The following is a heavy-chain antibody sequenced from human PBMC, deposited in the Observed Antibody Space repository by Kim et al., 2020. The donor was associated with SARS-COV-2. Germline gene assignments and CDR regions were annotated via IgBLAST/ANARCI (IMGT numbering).Heavy chain of an antibody. V-gene: IGHV3-30-3*01. CDR3: ARAAYSGFGEDY. CDR2: ISYDGSNK. J-gene: IGHJ4*02. Sequence: GGSLRLSCAASGFTFSSFAMNWVRQAPGKGLEWVAVISYDGSNKYYADSVKGRFTISRDSSKNTLYLQMNSLRAEDTAVYYCARAAYSGFGEDYWGQGTLVTVSS. D-gene: IGHD5-12*01. CDR1: GFTFSSFA.